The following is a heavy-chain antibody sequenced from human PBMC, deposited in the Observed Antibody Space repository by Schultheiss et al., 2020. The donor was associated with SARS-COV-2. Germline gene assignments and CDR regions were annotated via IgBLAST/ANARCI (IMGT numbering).Heavy chain of an antibody. D-gene: IGHD3-10*01. V-gene: IGHV3-48*04. CDR1: GFTFSSYG. J-gene: IGHJ6*02. CDR3: ARYEVLGHPTYYYYGMDV. Sequence: GGSLRLSCAASGFTFSSYGMHWVRQAPGKGLEWVSYISSSGSTIYYADSVKGRFTISRDNAKNSLYLQMNSLRAEDTAVYYCARYEVLGHPTYYYYGMDVWGQGTTVTVSS. CDR2: ISSSGSTI.